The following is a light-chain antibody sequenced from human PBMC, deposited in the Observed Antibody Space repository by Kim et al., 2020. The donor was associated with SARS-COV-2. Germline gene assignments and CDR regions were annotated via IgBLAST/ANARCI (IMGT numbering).Light chain of an antibody. CDR1: QSVSANY. CDR3: QQYGGSPLT. V-gene: IGKV3-20*01. J-gene: IGKJ4*01. Sequence: LSTGERATPSCRASQSVSANYLAWYQQKPGQAPRLLIHGASSRPTGIPDRFSGSGSGTDFTLTISRLEPEDFAVYYCQQYGGSPLTFGGGTKLEI. CDR2: GAS.